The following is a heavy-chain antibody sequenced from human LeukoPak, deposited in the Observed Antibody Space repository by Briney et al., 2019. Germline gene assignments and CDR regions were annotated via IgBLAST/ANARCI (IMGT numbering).Heavy chain of an antibody. Sequence: PETLSLTCTVSGYSISSGYYWGWIRQPPGKGLGWIGSIYHSGSTYYNPSLNSRATISVNTSKNQFSLKLSSVTAADTAVYYCARAESAYGDSLDYWGQGTLVAVSS. V-gene: IGHV4-38-2*02. CDR1: GYSISSGYY. J-gene: IGHJ4*02. CDR3: ARAESAYGDSLDY. D-gene: IGHD4-17*01. CDR2: IYHSGST.